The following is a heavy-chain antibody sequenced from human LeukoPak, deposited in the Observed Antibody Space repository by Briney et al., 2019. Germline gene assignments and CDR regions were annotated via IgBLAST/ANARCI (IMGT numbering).Heavy chain of an antibody. Sequence: SETLSLTCAVYGGSFSGYYWSWIRQPPGKGLEWIGEINHSGSTNYNPSLKSRVTISVDTSKNQFSLKLSSVTAADTAVYYCAREPRGYSDGSGIDYWGQGTLVTVSS. CDR2: INHSGST. CDR3: AREPRGYSDGSGIDY. V-gene: IGHV4-34*01. CDR1: GGSFSGYY. D-gene: IGHD5-18*01. J-gene: IGHJ4*02.